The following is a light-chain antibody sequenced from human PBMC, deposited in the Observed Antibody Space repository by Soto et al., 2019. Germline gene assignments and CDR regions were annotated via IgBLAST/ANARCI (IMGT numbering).Light chain of an antibody. Sequence: DIQMTQSPSSLSASVGDRVTITCRASQAIRNDVGWYQQKPGKDPKRLIYVASRLESGVPSRFSGSGSGTKFTLTIASLQPDDFATYYCQQYETFSGTFGPGTKVDIK. CDR2: VAS. V-gene: IGKV1-17*01. CDR3: QQYETFSGT. J-gene: IGKJ1*01. CDR1: QAIRND.